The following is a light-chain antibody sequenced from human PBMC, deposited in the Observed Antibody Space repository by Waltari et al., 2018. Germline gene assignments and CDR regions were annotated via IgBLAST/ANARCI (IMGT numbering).Light chain of an antibody. CDR3: QDSAT. Sequence: EIVLTQSPGSLSLSPGERTTLSCRAIQTVPGSYLAWYQQKPGQCPRLLIYGASIRATCIPDRFSGSGSGTDFTLTISRLEPKDFAVYYGQDSATFGQGTKVEIK. J-gene: IGKJ1*01. CDR1: QTVPGSY. V-gene: IGKV3-20*01. CDR2: GAS.